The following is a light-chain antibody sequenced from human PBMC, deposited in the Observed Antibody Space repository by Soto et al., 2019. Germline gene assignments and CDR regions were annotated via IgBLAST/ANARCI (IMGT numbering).Light chain of an antibody. CDR2: SKD. CDR3: AAWDDSLNGVV. V-gene: IGLV1-44*01. Sequence: QAVLTQPPSASGTPGQRVTISCSGSSSNMGSNIVNWYQQLPGAAPKLLIHSKDQRHSGVPDRFSGCKSGTSASLAISGLQSEDEADYYCAAWDDSLNGVVFGGGTKLTVL. CDR1: SSNMGSNI. J-gene: IGLJ2*01.